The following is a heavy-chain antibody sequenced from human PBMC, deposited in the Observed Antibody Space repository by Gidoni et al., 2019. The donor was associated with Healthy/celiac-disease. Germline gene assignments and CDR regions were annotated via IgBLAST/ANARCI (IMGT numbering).Heavy chain of an antibody. V-gene: IGHV4-31*03. Sequence: QVQLQESGPGLVKPSQTLSLTCTVSGGSISSGGYYWSWIRQHPGKGLEWIGYIYYSGSTYYNPSLKSRVTISVDTSKNQFSLKLSSVTAADTAVYYCARDHKRYCSGGSCYVYWGQGTLVTVSS. J-gene: IGHJ4*02. D-gene: IGHD2-15*01. CDR3: ARDHKRYCSGGSCYVY. CDR2: IYYSGST. CDR1: GGSISSGGYY.